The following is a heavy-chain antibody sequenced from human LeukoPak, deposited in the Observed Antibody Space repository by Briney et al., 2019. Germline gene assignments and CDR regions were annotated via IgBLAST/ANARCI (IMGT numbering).Heavy chain of an antibody. CDR1: GFTFSSYA. D-gene: IGHD1-26*01. CDR2: ISGSGGST. Sequence: GGSLRLSCAASGFTFSSYAMSWVRQAPGKGLEWVSGISGSGGSTHYADSVKGRFTISRDNSKNTLYLQMNSLRDEDTAVYYCAKSEQWEPHYFDYWGQGTLVSVSS. V-gene: IGHV3-23*01. J-gene: IGHJ4*02. CDR3: AKSEQWEPHYFDY.